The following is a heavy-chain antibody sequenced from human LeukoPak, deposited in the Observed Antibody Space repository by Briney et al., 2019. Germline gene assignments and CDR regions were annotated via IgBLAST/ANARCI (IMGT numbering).Heavy chain of an antibody. CDR1: GFTFSSYG. Sequence: GGSLRLSCAASGFTFSSYGMHWVRQAPGKGLEWVAVISYDGSNKYYADSVKGRFTISRDNSKNTLYLQMNSLRAEDTAVYYCANGYCSGGSCYSGYFQHWGQGTLVTVSS. J-gene: IGHJ1*01. CDR3: ANGYCSGGSCYSGYFQH. CDR2: ISYDGSNK. D-gene: IGHD2-15*01. V-gene: IGHV3-30*18.